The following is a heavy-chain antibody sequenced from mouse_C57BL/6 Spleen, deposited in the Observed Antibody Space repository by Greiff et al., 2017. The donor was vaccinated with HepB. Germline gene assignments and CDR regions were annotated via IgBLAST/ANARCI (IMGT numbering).Heavy chain of an antibody. J-gene: IGHJ2*01. CDR1: GYTFTDYN. CDR2: INPNNGGT. Sequence: VQLQQSGPELVKPGASVKIPCKASGYTFTDYNMDWVKQSHGKSLEWIGDINPNNGGTIYNQKFKGKATLTVDKSSSTADMELRSLTSEDTAVYYCARSGFLTPYFDYWGQGTTLTVSS. V-gene: IGHV1-18*01. CDR3: ARSGFLTPYFDY.